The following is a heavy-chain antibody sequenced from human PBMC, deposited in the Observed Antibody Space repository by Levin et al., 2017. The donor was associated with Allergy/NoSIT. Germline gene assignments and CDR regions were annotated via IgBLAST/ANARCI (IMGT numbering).Heavy chain of an antibody. D-gene: IGHD2-15*01. Sequence: GESLKISCAASGFTFSSYSMNWVRQAPGKGLEWVSSISSSSSYIYYADSVKGRFTISRDNAKNSLYLQMNSLRAEDTAVYYCARDDLPPELPFDYWGQGTLVTVSS. J-gene: IGHJ4*02. V-gene: IGHV3-21*01. CDR1: GFTFSSYS. CDR2: ISSSSSYI. CDR3: ARDDLPPELPFDY.